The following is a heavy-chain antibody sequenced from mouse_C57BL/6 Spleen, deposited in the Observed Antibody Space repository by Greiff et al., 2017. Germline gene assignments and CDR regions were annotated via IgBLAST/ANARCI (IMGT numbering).Heavy chain of an antibody. CDR1: GYTFTSYW. D-gene: IGHD2-3*01. Sequence: QVQLQQPGAELVKPGASVKLSCKASGYTFTSYWMHWVKQRPGQGLEWIGMIHPNSGSTNYNEKFKSKATLTVDKSSSTAYMQLSSLTSEDSAVYYGAREDDGYYFWFAYWGQGTLVTVSA. J-gene: IGHJ3*01. V-gene: IGHV1-64*01. CDR3: AREDDGYYFWFAY. CDR2: IHPNSGST.